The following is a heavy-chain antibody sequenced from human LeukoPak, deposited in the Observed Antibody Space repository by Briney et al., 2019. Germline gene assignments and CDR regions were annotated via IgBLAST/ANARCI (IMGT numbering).Heavy chain of an antibody. J-gene: IGHJ6*03. Sequence: PGGSLRLSCAASGFTFSDYYMSWIRQAPGKGLEWVSGISGSGGSTYYADSVKGRFTISRDNSKNTLYLQMNSLRAEDTAVYYCAKAGYYDSSGYYYDYYYYYMDVWGKGTTVTVSS. CDR2: ISGSGGST. V-gene: IGHV3-23*01. D-gene: IGHD3-22*01. CDR3: AKAGYYDSSGYYYDYYYYYMDV. CDR1: GFTFSDYY.